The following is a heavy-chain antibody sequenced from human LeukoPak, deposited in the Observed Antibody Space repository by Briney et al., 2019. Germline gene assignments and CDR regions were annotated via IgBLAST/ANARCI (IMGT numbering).Heavy chain of an antibody. CDR2: ISADGDST. J-gene: IGHJ4*02. CDR1: GFTFGTYA. CDR3: AKRGYCTSTSCHDFDY. Sequence: GGSLRLSCAASGFTFGTYAMNWVRQAPGKGLEWVSAISADGDSTYYADSVKGRFTISRDNSKNTLYLQMNSPRPGDTAVYYCAKRGYCTSTSCHDFDYWGQGTLVTVSS. D-gene: IGHD2-2*01. V-gene: IGHV3-23*01.